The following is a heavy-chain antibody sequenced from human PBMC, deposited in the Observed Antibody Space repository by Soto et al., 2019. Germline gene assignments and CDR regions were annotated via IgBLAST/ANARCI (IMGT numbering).Heavy chain of an antibody. D-gene: IGHD3-3*01. CDR3: ARDVRSYYDFWSGYQTYYYYMDV. J-gene: IGHJ6*03. CDR2: IYSGGST. V-gene: IGHV3-66*01. CDR1: GFTVSSNY. Sequence: VQLVESGGGLVQPGGSLRLSCAASGFTVSSNYMSWVRQAPGKGLEWVSVIYSGGSTYYADSVKGRFTISRDNSKNTLYLQMNSLRAEDTAVYYCARDVRSYYDFWSGYQTYYYYMDVWGKGTTVTVSS.